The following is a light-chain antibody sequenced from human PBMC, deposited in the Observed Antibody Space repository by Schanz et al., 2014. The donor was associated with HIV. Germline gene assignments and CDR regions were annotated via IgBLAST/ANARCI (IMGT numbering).Light chain of an antibody. CDR3: QQYKNWPT. Sequence: EIVLTQSPATLSVSPGERATLSCRASQSVSSNLAWYQQKPGQAPRLLIYGASNRATGIPDRFSGSGSGTDFTLTISSLQSEDFAVYYCQQYKNWPTFGQGTKVEI. J-gene: IGKJ1*01. V-gene: IGKV3D-15*01. CDR2: GAS. CDR1: QSVSSN.